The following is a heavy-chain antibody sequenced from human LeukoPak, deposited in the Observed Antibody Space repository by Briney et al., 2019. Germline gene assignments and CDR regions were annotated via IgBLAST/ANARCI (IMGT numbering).Heavy chain of an antibody. CDR1: GFTFSSYS. D-gene: IGHD3-3*01. J-gene: IGHJ4*02. V-gene: IGHV3-21*01. CDR3: ARGSDFWSGYYSVDY. CDR2: ISSSSSYI. Sequence: GGSLRLSCAASGFTFSSYSMDWVRQARGKGLEWVSSISSSSSYIYYADSVKGRFTISRDNAKNSLYLQMNSLRAEDTAVYYCARGSDFWSGYYSVDYWGQGTLVTVSS.